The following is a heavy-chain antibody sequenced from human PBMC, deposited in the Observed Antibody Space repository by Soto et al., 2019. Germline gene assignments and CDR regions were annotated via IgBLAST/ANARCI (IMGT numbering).Heavy chain of an antibody. CDR1: EFSLKSNW. Sequence: EMQLVQSGGGLVKPGGSLTLSCAAYEFSLKSNWMHWVRQAPGRGLEWLGLIRSDKDGGATSYSAPVKGRFTISRDDSKNTLYLQMNSLKSEDTGVYYCSHLNHDDPWGQGTLVTVSS. V-gene: IGHV3-15*01. CDR3: SHLNHDDP. CDR2: IRSDKDGGAT. J-gene: IGHJ5*02. D-gene: IGHD3-3*02.